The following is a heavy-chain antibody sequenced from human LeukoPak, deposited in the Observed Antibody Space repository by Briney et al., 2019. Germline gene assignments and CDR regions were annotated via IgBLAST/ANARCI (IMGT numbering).Heavy chain of an antibody. CDR3: ARDLGTAGRPNDY. CDR2: IYTSGST. J-gene: IGHJ4*02. D-gene: IGHD2-21*02. V-gene: IGHV4-61*02. CDR1: GGSINRSNYY. Sequence: SETLSLTCTVSGGSINRSNYYWSWIRQPAGKGLEWIGRIYTSGSTNYNPSLKSRVTISVDKSKNQFSLKLTSVTAADTAVYFCARDLGTAGRPNDYWGQGTLVTVSS.